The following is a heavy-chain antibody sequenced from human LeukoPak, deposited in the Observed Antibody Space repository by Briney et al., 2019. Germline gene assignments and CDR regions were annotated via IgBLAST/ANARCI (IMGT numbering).Heavy chain of an antibody. CDR2: IYYSGST. CDR3: ARDGSRDYDFWSAPSRWFDP. CDR1: GGSISSGGYY. Sequence: SETLSLTCTVSGGSISSGGYYWSWIRQHPGKGLEWIGYIYYSGSTYYNPSLKSRVTISVDTSKNQFSLKLSSVTAADTAVYYCARDGSRDYDFWSAPSRWFDPWGQGTLVTVSS. V-gene: IGHV4-30-4*08. J-gene: IGHJ5*02. D-gene: IGHD3-3*01.